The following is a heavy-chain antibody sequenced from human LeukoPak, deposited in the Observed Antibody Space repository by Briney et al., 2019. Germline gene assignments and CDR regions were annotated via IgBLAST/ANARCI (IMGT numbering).Heavy chain of an antibody. Sequence: KASETLSLTCTVSGGSISSSSYYWGWIRQSPGKGLEWIGHIFYTGSTYYNPSLTSRVTISVDTFKNQFSLHLNSVTAADTAVFYCAKSGDDSPNGNSWYAFDSWGQGKVVTVSS. CDR3: AKSGDDSPNGNSWYAFDS. V-gene: IGHV4-39*01. CDR2: IFYTGST. CDR1: GGSISSSSYY. D-gene: IGHD5-12*01. J-gene: IGHJ4*02.